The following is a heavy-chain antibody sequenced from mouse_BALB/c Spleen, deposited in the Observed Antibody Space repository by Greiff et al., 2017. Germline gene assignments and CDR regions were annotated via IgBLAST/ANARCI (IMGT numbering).Heavy chain of an antibody. CDR1: GFTFNTYA. CDR2: IRSKSNNYAT. V-gene: IGHV10-1*02. J-gene: IGHJ4*01. Sequence: VQLKESGGGLVQPKGSLKLSCAASGFTFNTYAMNWVRQAPGKGLECVARIRSKSNNYATYYADSVKDRFTISRDDSQSMLYLQMNNLKTEDTAMYYCQYGNYGAMDYWGQGTSVTVSS. CDR3: QYGNYGAMDY. D-gene: IGHD2-10*02.